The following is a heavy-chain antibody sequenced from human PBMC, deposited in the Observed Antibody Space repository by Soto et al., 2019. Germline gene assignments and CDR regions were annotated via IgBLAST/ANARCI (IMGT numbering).Heavy chain of an antibody. J-gene: IGHJ4*02. CDR3: AKGLVEVVVITTVDY. CDR1: GFTFSSYA. V-gene: IGHV3-23*01. D-gene: IGHD3-22*01. Sequence: GGSLRLSCAASGFTFSSYAMSWVRQAPGKGLEWVSAISGSGGSTYYADSVKGRFTISRDNSKNTLYLQMNSLRAEDTAVYYCAKGLVEVVVITTVDYWGQGTLVTVSS. CDR2: ISGSGGST.